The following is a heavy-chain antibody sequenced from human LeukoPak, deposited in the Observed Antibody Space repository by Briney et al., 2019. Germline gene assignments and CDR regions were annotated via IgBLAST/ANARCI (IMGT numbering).Heavy chain of an antibody. Sequence: SGTQSLTCAVSGGSISSSNWWSWVRQPPGKGLEWIGEIYHSGSTNYNPSLKSRVTISVDKSKNQFSLKLSSVTAADTAVYYCARAGARFHEIAVAALRGPFDYWGQGTLVTVSS. CDR2: IYHSGST. CDR1: GGSISSSNW. V-gene: IGHV4-4*02. D-gene: IGHD6-19*01. CDR3: ARAGARFHEIAVAALRGPFDY. J-gene: IGHJ4*02.